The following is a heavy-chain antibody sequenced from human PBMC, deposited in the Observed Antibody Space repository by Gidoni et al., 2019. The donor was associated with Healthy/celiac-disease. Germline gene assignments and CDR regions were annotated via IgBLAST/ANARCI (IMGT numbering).Heavy chain of an antibody. Sequence: SLTCAVYGGSFSGYYWSWIRQPPGKGLEWIGEINHSGSTNYNPSLKSRVTISVDTSKNQFSLKLSSVTAADTAVYYCVRDRRLRRIVLMVYAKGPGWFDPWGQGTLVTVSS. D-gene: IGHD2-8*01. J-gene: IGHJ5*02. CDR1: GGSFSGYY. CDR3: VRDRRLRRIVLMVYAKGPGWFDP. V-gene: IGHV4-34*01. CDR2: INHSGST.